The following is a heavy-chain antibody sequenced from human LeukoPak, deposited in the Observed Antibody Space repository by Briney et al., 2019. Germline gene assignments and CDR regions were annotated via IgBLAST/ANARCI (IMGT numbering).Heavy chain of an antibody. CDR1: GGSISSGSYY. CDR2: IYTSGST. D-gene: IGHD5-24*01. Sequence: TLSLTCTVSGGSISSGSYYWSWIRQPAGKGLEWIGRIYTSGSTNYNPSLKSRVTISVDTSKNQFSLKLSSVTAADTAVYYCAGVEMAYDYWGQGTLVTVSS. V-gene: IGHV4-61*02. J-gene: IGHJ4*02. CDR3: AGVEMAYDY.